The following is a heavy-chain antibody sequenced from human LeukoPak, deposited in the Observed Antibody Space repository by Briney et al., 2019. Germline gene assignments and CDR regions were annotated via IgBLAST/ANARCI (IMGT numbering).Heavy chain of an antibody. CDR3: ARHQDYSDYGLLDY. J-gene: IGHJ4*02. Sequence: SETLSLTCTVSGGSISSYYWSWIRQPPGKGLEWSGYIYYSGSTNYNPSLKSRVTISVDTSKNQFSLKLSSVTAADTAVYYCARHQDYSDYGLLDYWGQGTLVTVSS. CDR2: IYYSGST. D-gene: IGHD4-11*01. V-gene: IGHV4-59*01. CDR1: GGSISSYY.